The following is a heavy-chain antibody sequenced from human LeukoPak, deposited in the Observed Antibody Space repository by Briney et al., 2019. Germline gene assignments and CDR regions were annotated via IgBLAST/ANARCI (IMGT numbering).Heavy chain of an antibody. CDR2: IYYSGST. CDR3: ARVGSRDGYNYLAFDY. J-gene: IGHJ4*02. CDR1: GGSISSGDYY. Sequence: SQTLSLTCTVSGGSISSGDYYWSWIRQPPGKGLEWIGYIYYSGSTYYNPSLKSRVTISVDTSKNQFSLKPSSVTAADTAVYYCARVGSRDGYNYLAFDYWGQGTLVTVSS. D-gene: IGHD5-24*01. V-gene: IGHV4-30-4*08.